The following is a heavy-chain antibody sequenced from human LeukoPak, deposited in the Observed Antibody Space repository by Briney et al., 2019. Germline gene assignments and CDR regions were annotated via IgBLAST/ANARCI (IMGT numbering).Heavy chain of an antibody. D-gene: IGHD2-2*01. J-gene: IGHJ4*02. CDR2: INPNSGGT. V-gene: IGHV1-2*02. Sequence: ASVKVSCKASGYTFTCYYMHWVRQAPGQGLEWMGWINPNSGGTNYAQKFQGRVTMTRDTSISTAYMGLSRLRSDDTAVYYCARVGCSSTSCYFHPSGYYFDYWGQGTLVTVSS. CDR3: ARVGCSSTSCYFHPSGYYFDY. CDR1: GYTFTCYY.